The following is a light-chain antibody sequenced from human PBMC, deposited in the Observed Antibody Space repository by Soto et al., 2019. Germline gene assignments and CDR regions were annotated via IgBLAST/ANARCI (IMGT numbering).Light chain of an antibody. V-gene: IGKV1-39*01. Sequence: DIQMTQSPATLSASLGDRVTLTCRASQSVSSCLDWYQRKPGKAPKLLIYAVSSLPSGVPSRFRGSGSGTEFTLTISSLQPEDFGTYYCQQYDSSPTTFGQGTKVEIK. CDR1: QSVSSC. CDR3: QQYDSSPTT. J-gene: IGKJ1*01. CDR2: AVS.